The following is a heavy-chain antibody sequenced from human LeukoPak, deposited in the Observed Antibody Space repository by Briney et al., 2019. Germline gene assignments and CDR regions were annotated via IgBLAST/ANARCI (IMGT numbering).Heavy chain of an antibody. CDR3: AKAVSDWGGLDV. V-gene: IGHV3-23*01. J-gene: IGHJ6*02. CDR2: ISGSGGST. D-gene: IGHD7-27*01. Sequence: PGGSLRLSCEASGFTFSNYAMRWVRQAPGKGLEWVSAISGSGGSTYYADFVKGRFTISRDNSKNTLFVQMNSLRAEDTAIYYRAKAVSDWGGLDVWGQGTTVTVSS. CDR1: GFTFSNYA.